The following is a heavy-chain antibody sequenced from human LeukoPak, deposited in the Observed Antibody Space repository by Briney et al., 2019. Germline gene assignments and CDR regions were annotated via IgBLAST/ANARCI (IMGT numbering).Heavy chain of an antibody. CDR1: GGSISSYY. V-gene: IGHV4-59*01. Sequence: SETLSLTCTVSGGSISSYYSSWIRQPPGKGLEWIGYIYYSGSTNYNPSLKSRVTISVDTSKTHFSLKLSSVTPADTAVYYCARRNAFDIWSEGTMVTVSS. CDR2: IYYSGST. J-gene: IGHJ3*02. CDR3: ARRNAFDI.